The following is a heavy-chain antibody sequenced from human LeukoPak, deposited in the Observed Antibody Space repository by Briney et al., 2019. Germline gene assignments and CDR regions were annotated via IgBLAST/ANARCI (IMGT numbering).Heavy chain of an antibody. CDR2: IYHSGST. V-gene: IGHV4-34*01. Sequence: SETLSLTCAVYGGSFSSYYWSWIRQPPGKGLEWIGEIYHSGSTNYYPSLKSRVIISVDTSKNQFSLKLASVTDADTAVYYCARDYYDSSGYHAFDVWGQGTMVTVSS. D-gene: IGHD3-22*01. CDR3: ARDYYDSSGYHAFDV. J-gene: IGHJ3*01. CDR1: GGSFSSYY.